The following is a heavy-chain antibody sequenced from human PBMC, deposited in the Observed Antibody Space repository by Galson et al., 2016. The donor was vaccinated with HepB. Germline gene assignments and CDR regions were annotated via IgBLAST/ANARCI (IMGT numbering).Heavy chain of an antibody. CDR3: SGHRYSSWFDF. CDR1: GFSFNYYW. J-gene: IGHJ4*02. Sequence: SLRLSCAASGFSFNYYWMHWVRQAPGKGLEWLSYIGISGSPIFYTDSVKGRITVSRDNAKNSVSLQINNLRVADTGFYYCSGHRYSSWFDFWGRGTLVTVSS. CDR2: IGISGSPI. D-gene: IGHD6-6*01. V-gene: IGHV3-11*04.